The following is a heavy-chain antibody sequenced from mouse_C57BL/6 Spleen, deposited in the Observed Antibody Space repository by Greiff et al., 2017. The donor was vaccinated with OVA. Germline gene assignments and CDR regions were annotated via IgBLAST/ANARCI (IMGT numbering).Heavy chain of an antibody. CDR3: TRGYGSSYHAY. D-gene: IGHD1-1*01. CDR2: IDPETGGT. Sequence: QVQLQQSGAELVRPGASVTLSCKASGYTFTDYEMHWVKQTPVHGLEWIGAIDPETGGTAYNQKFKGKAILTADKSSSTAYMELRSLTSEDSAVYYCTRGYGSSYHAYWGQGTLVTVSA. CDR1: GYTFTDYE. V-gene: IGHV1-15*01. J-gene: IGHJ3*01.